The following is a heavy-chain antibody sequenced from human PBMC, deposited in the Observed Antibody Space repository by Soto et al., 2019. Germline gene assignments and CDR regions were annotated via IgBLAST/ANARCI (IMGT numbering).Heavy chain of an antibody. CDR2: IIPIFGTA. CDR1: GGTFSSYA. D-gene: IGHD6-13*01. Sequence: ASVKVSCKASGGTFSSYAISWVRQAPGQGLEWMGGIIPIFGTANYAQKFQGRVTITADESTSTAYMELSSLRSEDTAVYYCATRSQYSSSQHPFDYWGQGTLVTVSS. J-gene: IGHJ4*02. V-gene: IGHV1-69*13. CDR3: ATRSQYSSSQHPFDY.